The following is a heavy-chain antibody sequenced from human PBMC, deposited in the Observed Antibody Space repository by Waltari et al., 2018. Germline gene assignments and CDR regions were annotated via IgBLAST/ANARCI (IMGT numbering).Heavy chain of an antibody. CDR2: IYYTGTT. CDR1: GASMSSSHL. CDR3: ARGQLVGASLLDL. V-gene: IGHV4-4*02. Sequence: QVRMQESGPGLVNPSEPLSLTCEISGASMSSSHLWSWLRQPPGQGLEWIGEIYYTGTTFYKPSLKNRVNISVDKSNNKFSLRLTSVTAADTAVYFCARGQLVGASLLDLWGQGTLVTVSS. D-gene: IGHD1-26*01. J-gene: IGHJ5*02.